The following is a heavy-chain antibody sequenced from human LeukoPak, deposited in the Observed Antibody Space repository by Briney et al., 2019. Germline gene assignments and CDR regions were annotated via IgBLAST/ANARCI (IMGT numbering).Heavy chain of an antibody. CDR3: ATVAPDRDSSGYYHTP. D-gene: IGHD3-22*01. Sequence: SETLSLTCTVSGGSISSSSYYWGWIRQPPGKGLEWIGSIYYSGSTYYNPSPKSRVTISVDTSKNQFSLKLSSVTAADTAVYYCATVAPDRDSSGYYHTPWGQGTLVTVSS. J-gene: IGHJ4*02. CDR2: IYYSGST. V-gene: IGHV4-39*07. CDR1: GGSISSSSYY.